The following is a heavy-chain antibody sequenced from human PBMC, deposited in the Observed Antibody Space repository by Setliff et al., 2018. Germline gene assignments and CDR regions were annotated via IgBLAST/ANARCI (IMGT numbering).Heavy chain of an antibody. CDR1: GFTFSSYW. CDR2: IKQDGSEK. CDR3: ARVSQLVVLSLYYYYGMDV. V-gene: IGHV3-7*03. D-gene: IGHD6-6*01. J-gene: IGHJ6*02. Sequence: GGSLRLSCAASGFTFSSYWMSWVRQAPGKGLEWVANIKQDGSEKYYVDSVKGRFTISRDNAKNSLYLQMNSLRAEDTAVYYCARVSQLVVLSLYYYYGMDVWGQGTTVTGS.